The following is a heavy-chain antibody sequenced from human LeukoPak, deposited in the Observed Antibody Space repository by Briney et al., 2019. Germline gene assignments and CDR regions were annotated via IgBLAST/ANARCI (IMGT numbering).Heavy chain of an antibody. V-gene: IGHV1-8*02. D-gene: IGHD3-10*01. CDR1: GYTFTSYD. Sequence: ASVKVSCKASGYTFTSYDINWVRQATGQGLEWMGWMNPNSGNTGYAQKFQGRVTMTRNTSITTAYMELSSLRSEDTAMYYCASLFQNVNYVSKGAGSFDLWGRGTLVIVPS. CDR3: ASLFQNVNYVSKGAGSFDL. J-gene: IGHJ2*01. CDR2: MNPNSGNT.